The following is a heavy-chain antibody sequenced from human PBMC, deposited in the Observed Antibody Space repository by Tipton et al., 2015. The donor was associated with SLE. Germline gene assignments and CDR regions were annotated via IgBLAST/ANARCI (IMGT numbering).Heavy chain of an antibody. Sequence: TLSLTCNVSGYSIRNGYYWGWIRQAPGKGLEWTGTIHHSGITYYNPSPKSRVTISVDTSKNQFSLRLRSVSAADTAVYYCARHVDPTDYYYYAVDVWGQGTTVTVSS. J-gene: IGHJ6*02. CDR1: GYSIRNGYY. CDR3: ARHVDPTDYYYYAVDV. V-gene: IGHV4-38-2*02. CDR2: IHHSGIT.